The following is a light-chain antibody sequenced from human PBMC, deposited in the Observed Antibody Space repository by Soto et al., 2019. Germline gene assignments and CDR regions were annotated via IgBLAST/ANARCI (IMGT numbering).Light chain of an antibody. Sequence: DIQMTPSPPTLTTSEGAKINITPRASQSISSWLSWYQQIPGRAPKLLIYDASSLESGVSSRFSGSGSGTEFTLTISCLQPDDFATYYCQQYNTYWTFGQGTKVDIK. J-gene: IGKJ1*01. V-gene: IGKV1-5*01. CDR2: DAS. CDR1: QSISSW. CDR3: QQYNTYWT.